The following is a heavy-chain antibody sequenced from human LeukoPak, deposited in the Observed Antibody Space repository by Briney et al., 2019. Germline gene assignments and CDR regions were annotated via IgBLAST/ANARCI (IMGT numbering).Heavy chain of an antibody. V-gene: IGHV1-46*01. CDR3: ARGAARMVEIATIISFEY. CDR1: GGTFSSYA. Sequence: ASVKVSCNASGGTFSSYAISWVRQAPGQGLEWMGIINPSGGSTSYAQKFQGRVTMTRDMSTSTVYMELSSLRSEDTAVYYCARGAARMVEIATIISFEYWGQGTLVTVSS. J-gene: IGHJ4*02. CDR2: INPSGGST. D-gene: IGHD5-24*01.